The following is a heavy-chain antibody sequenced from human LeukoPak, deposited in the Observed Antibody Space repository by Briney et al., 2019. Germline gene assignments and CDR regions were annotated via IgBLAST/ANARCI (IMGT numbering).Heavy chain of an antibody. CDR2: IYTSGST. Sequence: SETLSLTCTVSGGSISSGSYYRSWLRQPAGKGLEWIGRIYTSGSTNYNPSLKSRVTISVDTSKNQFSLKLSSVTAADTAVYYCARYPRWLPPGGDFDIWGQGTMVTVSS. CDR3: ARYPRWLPPGGDFDI. CDR1: GGSISSGSYY. V-gene: IGHV4-61*02. J-gene: IGHJ3*02. D-gene: IGHD5-24*01.